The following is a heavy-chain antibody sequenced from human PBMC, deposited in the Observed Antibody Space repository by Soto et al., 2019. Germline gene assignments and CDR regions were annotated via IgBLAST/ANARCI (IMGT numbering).Heavy chain of an antibody. CDR1: VGSISGYY. J-gene: IGHJ4*02. D-gene: IGHD3-9*01. CDR2: IHHSGST. Sequence: SETLSLTCTVSVGSISGYYWNWIRQPPGKGLEWIGYIHHSGSTNYHPSLKSRVTMSVDTSKSQFSLKLSSVTAADTAAYYCERGYYDILTGYYMPVWGQGTLVTVSS. CDR3: ERGYYDILTGYYMPV. V-gene: IGHV4-59*01.